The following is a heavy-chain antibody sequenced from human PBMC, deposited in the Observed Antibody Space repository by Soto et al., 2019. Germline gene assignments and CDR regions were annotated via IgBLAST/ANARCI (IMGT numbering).Heavy chain of an antibody. CDR1: GFTFSSYA. CDR2: ISGSGGST. CDR3: AKLAGTPGPYGSEGFDY. V-gene: IGHV3-23*01. D-gene: IGHD3-10*01. J-gene: IGHJ4*02. Sequence: PGGSLRLSCAASGFTFSSYAMSWVRQAPGKGLEWVSAISGSGGSTYYADSVKGRFTISRDNSKNTLYLQMNSLRAEDTAVYYCAKLAGTPGPYGSEGFDYWGQGTLVTVSS.